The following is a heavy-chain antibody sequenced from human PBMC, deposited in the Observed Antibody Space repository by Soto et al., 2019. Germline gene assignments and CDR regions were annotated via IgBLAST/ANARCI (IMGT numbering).Heavy chain of an antibody. D-gene: IGHD1-26*01. J-gene: IGHJ1*01. CDR1: GFTVSSNY. V-gene: IGHV3-53*01. CDR2: IYSGGST. CDR3: ASHRGMGDEAGPLQP. Sequence: PGGSLRLSCAASGFTVSSNYMSWVRQAPGKGLEWVSVIYSGGSTYYADSVKGRFTISRDNSKNTLYLQMNSLRAEDTAVDYCASHRGMGDEAGPLQPWGQGTLVTVSS.